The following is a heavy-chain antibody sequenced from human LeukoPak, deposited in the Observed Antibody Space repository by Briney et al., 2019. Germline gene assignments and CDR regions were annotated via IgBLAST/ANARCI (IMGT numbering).Heavy chain of an antibody. D-gene: IGHD2-15*01. CDR2: ISYDGTHK. J-gene: IGHJ6*03. CDR3: ARGGGGYCSGGRCNFYRCYMDV. CDR1: GFTFTSYA. Sequence: QTGGSLRLSWAASGFTFTSYAIHWVSQAPGKGLEWVAVISYDGTHKYYADSVKGRFTISRDNAKNSLYLQMNSLRAEHTAVYDWARGGGGYCSGGRCNFYRCYMDVWGKGTTVTVSS. V-gene: IGHV3-30*04.